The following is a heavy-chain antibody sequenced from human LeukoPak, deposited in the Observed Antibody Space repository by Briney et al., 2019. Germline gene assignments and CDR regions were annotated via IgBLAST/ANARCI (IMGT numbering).Heavy chain of an antibody. CDR3: ASNPGTAAAGNDY. J-gene: IGHJ4*02. Sequence: GGSLRLSCEASGFSFSSYNMDWVRQTPGKGLEWISSITTSSTYTFYADSVKGRFTISRDNARNSLYLQMNSLRAEDTAVYYCASNPGTAAAGNDYWGQGTLVTVSS. D-gene: IGHD6-13*01. CDR2: ITTSSTYT. CDR1: GFSFSSYN. V-gene: IGHV3-21*01.